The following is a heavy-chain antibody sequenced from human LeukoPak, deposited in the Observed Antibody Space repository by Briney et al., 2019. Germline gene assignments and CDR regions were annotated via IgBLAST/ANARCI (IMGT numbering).Heavy chain of an antibody. J-gene: IGHJ4*02. CDR3: AQGDYYDSSGYGGY. V-gene: IGHV3-9*01. Sequence: GGSLRLSCAASGFTFDDYAMHWVRQAPGKGLEWVSGISWNSGSIGYADSVKGRFTISRDNAKNSLYLQMNSLRAEDTALYYCAQGDYYDSSGYGGYWGQGTLVTVSS. CDR2: ISWNSGSI. CDR1: GFTFDDYA. D-gene: IGHD3-22*01.